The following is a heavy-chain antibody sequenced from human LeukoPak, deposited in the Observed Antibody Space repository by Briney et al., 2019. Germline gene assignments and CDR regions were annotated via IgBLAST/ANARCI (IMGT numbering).Heavy chain of an antibody. D-gene: IGHD2-15*01. CDR3: ARDLCSGGSCYFGFDY. V-gene: IGHV3-23*01. CDR1: GFTFSDYY. J-gene: IGHJ4*02. Sequence: GGSLRLSCAASGFTFSDYYMSWIRQAPGKGLEWVSAISGSGGSTYYADSVKGRFTISRDNSKNTLYLQMNSLRAEDTAVYYCARDLCSGGSCYFGFDYWGQGTLVTVSS. CDR2: ISGSGGST.